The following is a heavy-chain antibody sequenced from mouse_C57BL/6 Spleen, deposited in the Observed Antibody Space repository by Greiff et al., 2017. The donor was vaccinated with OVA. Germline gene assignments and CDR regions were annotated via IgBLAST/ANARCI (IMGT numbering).Heavy chain of an antibody. CDR2: INPYNGDT. V-gene: IGHV1-20*01. J-gene: IGHJ2*01. Sequence: DVHLVESGPELVKPGDSVKISCKASGYSFTGYFMNWVMQSHGKSLEWIGRINPYNGDTFYNQKFKGKATLTVDKSSSTAHMELRSLTSEDSAVYYCARTHGSSPFDYWGQGTTLTVSS. CDR1: GYSFTGYF. D-gene: IGHD1-1*01. CDR3: ARTHGSSPFDY.